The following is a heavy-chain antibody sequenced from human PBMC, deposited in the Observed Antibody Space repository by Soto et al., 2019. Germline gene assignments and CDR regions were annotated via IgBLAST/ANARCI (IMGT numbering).Heavy chain of an antibody. CDR2: INVGNGNT. CDR1: GYPFSNHA. D-gene: IGHD2-21*01. J-gene: IGHJ4*02. CDR3: ARVDCGSEGYLIDY. V-gene: IGHV1-3*01. Sequence: DSGKLSCTASGYPFSNHAMQWVRHAPGQRLEWLGWINVGNGNTRYSQKFQGRVTISRDTSASTVYMELSSLRSEDTAVYYCARVDCGSEGYLIDYRGPGTLVTVSS.